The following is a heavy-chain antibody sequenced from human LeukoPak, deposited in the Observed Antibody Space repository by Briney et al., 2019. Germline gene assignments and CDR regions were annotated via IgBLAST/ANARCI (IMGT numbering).Heavy chain of an antibody. CDR1: GFTFSDYY. Sequence: GGSLRLSCAASGFTFSDYYMSWIRQAPGKGLEWVSYISSSSSYTNYADSVKGRFTISRDNSKNTLYLQMNSLRAEDTAVYYCAKDQVAGNFDYWGQGTLVTVSS. CDR3: AKDQVAGNFDY. D-gene: IGHD6-19*01. J-gene: IGHJ4*02. V-gene: IGHV3-11*06. CDR2: ISSSSSYT.